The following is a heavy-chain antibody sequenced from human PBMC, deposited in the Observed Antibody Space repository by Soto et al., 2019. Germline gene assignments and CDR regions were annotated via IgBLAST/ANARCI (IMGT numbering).Heavy chain of an antibody. CDR2: ISPFIGNT. D-gene: IGHD6-6*01. V-gene: IGHV1-18*01. Sequence: QVHLVQSGAEVKKPGASVKVSCKTSGYTFTSYGISWVRQAPGQGLEWMGWISPFIGNTNYAQKFQRRVTMTTDTSTSTAYMDLTSLRADDTVVYYWATARSSSSGTNDYWGQGTLVTVSS. J-gene: IGHJ4*02. CDR3: ATARSSSSGTNDY. CDR1: GYTFTSYG.